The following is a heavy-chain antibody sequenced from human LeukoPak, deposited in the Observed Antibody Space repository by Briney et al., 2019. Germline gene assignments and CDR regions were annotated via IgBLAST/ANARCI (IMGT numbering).Heavy chain of an antibody. V-gene: IGHV1-2*04. J-gene: IGHJ4*02. CDR3: ARESVLWFEESWVYYFDY. CDR2: INPNSGGT. D-gene: IGHD3-10*01. Sequence: GASVKVSCKASGYTFTCYYMHWVRQAPGQGQEWKGWINPNSGGTNYAQKFQGWVTMTRDTSISTAYMELSRLRSDDTAVYYCARESVLWFEESWVYYFDYWGQGTLVTVSS. CDR1: GYTFTCYY.